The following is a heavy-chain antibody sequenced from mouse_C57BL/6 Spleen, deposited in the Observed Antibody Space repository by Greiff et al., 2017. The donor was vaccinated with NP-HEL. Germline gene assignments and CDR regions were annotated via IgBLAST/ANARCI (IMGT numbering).Heavy chain of an antibody. V-gene: IGHV5-6*01. CDR2: ISSGGSYT. J-gene: IGHJ2*01. Sequence: EVKLVESGGDLVKPGGSLKLSCAASGFTFSSYGMSWVRQTPDKRLEWVATISSGGSYTYYPDSVKGRFTISRDNAKNTLYLQMSSLKSEDTAMYYCARHITTVVANDYWGQSTTLTVSS. CDR3: ARHITTVVANDY. CDR1: GFTFSSYG. D-gene: IGHD1-1*01.